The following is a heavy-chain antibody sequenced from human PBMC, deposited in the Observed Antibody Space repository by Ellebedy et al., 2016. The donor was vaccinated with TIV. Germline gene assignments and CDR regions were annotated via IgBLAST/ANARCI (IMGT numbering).Heavy chain of an antibody. V-gene: IGHV4-34*01. J-gene: IGHJ6*02. CDR3: ARARPLYYYGMDV. CDR2: INHSGST. Sequence: GSLRLSCAASGFTFSSYAMSWIRQPPGKGLEWIGEINHSGSTNYNPSLKSRVTISVDTSKNQFSLKLSSVTAADTAVYYCARARPLYYYGMDVWGQGTTVTVSS. CDR1: GFTFSSYA.